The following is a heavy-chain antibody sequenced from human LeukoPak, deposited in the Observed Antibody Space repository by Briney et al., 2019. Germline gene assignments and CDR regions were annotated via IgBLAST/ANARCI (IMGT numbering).Heavy chain of an antibody. CDR2: TYYRGSS. J-gene: IGHJ5*02. Sequence: KTSETLSLTCVVSGGSISGYYWTWIRQPPGKGLEWIGYTYYRGSSSFNPSLRSRVTISVDMSKNQVSLKLTSVTAADTAVYYCARGTGGYRFDPWGQGILVTVSS. CDR1: GGSISGYY. CDR3: ARGTGGYRFDP. V-gene: IGHV4-59*01. D-gene: IGHD1-1*01.